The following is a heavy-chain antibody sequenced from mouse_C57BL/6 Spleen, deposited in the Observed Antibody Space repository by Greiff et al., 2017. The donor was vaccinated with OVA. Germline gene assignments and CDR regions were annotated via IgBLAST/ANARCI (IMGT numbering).Heavy chain of an antibody. CDR1: GYTFTSYN. Sequence: QVQLQQSGAELVRPGASVKMSCKASGYTFTSYNMHWVKQTPRQGLEWIGAIYPGNGDTSYNHKFKVKATLTIDKYSSTAYMQLSSLTSEDSAVYFCDRRKGGYYGDDFDDWGQGTTLTVSS. CDR3: DRRKGGYYGDDFDD. V-gene: IGHV1-12*01. CDR2: IYPGNGDT. D-gene: IGHD2-3*01. J-gene: IGHJ2*01.